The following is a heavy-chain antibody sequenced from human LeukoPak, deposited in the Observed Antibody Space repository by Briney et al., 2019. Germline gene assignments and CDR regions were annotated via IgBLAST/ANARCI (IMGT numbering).Heavy chain of an antibody. CDR2: IIPILGIA. J-gene: IGHJ6*03. V-gene: IGHV1-69*04. D-gene: IGHD2-2*02. CDR3: ARGTSDCSSTSCYIDSNYYYYYMDV. CDR1: GGTFSSYA. Sequence: GASVKVSCKASGGTFSSYAISWVRQAPGQGLEWMGRIIPILGIANYAQKFQGRVTITTDESTSTAYMELSSLRSEDTAVYYCARGTSDCSSTSCYIDSNYYYYYMDVWGKGTTVTVSS.